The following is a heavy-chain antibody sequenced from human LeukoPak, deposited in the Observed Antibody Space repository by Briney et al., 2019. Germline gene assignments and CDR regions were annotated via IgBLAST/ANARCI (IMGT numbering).Heavy chain of an antibody. J-gene: IGHJ4*02. CDR1: GYIFNRHG. V-gene: IGHV1-18*01. D-gene: IGHD6-6*01. Sequence: ASVKVSCKASGYIFNRHGISWVRQAPGQGLEWMGWISCYNGDTNYAQKFQGRITVTRDTSTSTVYMELSSLRSEDTAVYYCARDRIAARPKSNYYFDYWGQGTLATVSS. CDR3: ARDRIAARPKSNYYFDY. CDR2: ISCYNGDT.